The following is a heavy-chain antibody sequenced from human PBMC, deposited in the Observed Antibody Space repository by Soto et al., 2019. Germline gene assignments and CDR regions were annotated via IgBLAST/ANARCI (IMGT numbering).Heavy chain of an antibody. D-gene: IGHD6-19*01. CDR1: GFTFSSYG. Sequence: QVQLVESGGGVVQPGRSLRLSCAASGFTFSSYGMHWVRQAPGKGLEWVAVIWYDGSNKYYADSVKGRFTISRDNSKNTLYLQMNSLRAEDTAVYYCARDPSDSSGHDYWGQGTLVTVSS. CDR3: ARDPSDSSGHDY. J-gene: IGHJ4*02. V-gene: IGHV3-33*01. CDR2: IWYDGSNK.